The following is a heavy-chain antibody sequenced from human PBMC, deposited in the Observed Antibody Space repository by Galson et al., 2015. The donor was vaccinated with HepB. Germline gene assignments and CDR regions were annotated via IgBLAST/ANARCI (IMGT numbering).Heavy chain of an antibody. D-gene: IGHD3-10*01. Sequence: QSGAEVKKPGESLRISCKGSGYTFTTFWISWVRQMPGKGLEWLGRIDTSDSYTDYSPSFHGHVTISADKSITTAYLQWSSLKASDTAMYYCASRQYYYGSGTYYNVSDYWGQGTLVTASS. V-gene: IGHV5-10-1*01. CDR2: IDTSDSYT. CDR1: GYTFTTFW. CDR3: ASRQYYYGSGTYYNVSDY. J-gene: IGHJ4*02.